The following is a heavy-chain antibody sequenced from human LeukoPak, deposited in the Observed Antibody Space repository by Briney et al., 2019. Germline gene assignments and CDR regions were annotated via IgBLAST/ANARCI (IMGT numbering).Heavy chain of an antibody. V-gene: IGHV3-48*03. D-gene: IGHD3-22*01. Sequence: GGSLRLSCAASGFTFSSYEMNWVRQAPGKGLEWVSYISSSGSTIYYADSVKGRFTISRDNSKNTLYLQMNSLRAEDTAVYYCAKDDSSGYYYLRYFDYWGQGTLVTVSS. CDR3: AKDDSSGYYYLRYFDY. CDR1: GFTFSSYE. J-gene: IGHJ4*02. CDR2: ISSSGSTI.